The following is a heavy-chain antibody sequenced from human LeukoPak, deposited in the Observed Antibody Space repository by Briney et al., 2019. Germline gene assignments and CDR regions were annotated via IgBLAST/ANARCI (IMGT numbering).Heavy chain of an antibody. CDR3: ARIQSNSGWSFDY. V-gene: IGHV3-7*01. D-gene: IGHD6-19*01. Sequence: GGPLRLSCAASGFTFSSYWMSWVRQTPGKGPEWVANIKQDGNEKYYVDSVKGRFTISRDNAKNSLYLQMNSLRAEDTAVYYCARIQSNSGWSFDYWGQGTLVTVSS. CDR2: IKQDGNEK. CDR1: GFTFSSYW. J-gene: IGHJ4*02.